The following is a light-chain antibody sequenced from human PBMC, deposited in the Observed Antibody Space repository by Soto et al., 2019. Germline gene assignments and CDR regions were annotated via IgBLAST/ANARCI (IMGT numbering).Light chain of an antibody. CDR1: QGIRND. CDR2: GAS. V-gene: IGKV1-6*01. J-gene: IGKJ2*01. CDR3: LHDYSFPYT. Sequence: AIQMTQFPSSLSASVGDRVTITCRASQGIRNDLGWYQQKSGRAPKLLIFGASTLQSGVPSRFSGSGSGTDFTLIISSLQPEDFATYYCLHDYSFPYTFGQGTKVEIK.